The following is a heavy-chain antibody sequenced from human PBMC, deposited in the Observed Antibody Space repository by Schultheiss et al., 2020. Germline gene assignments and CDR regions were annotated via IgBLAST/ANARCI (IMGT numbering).Heavy chain of an antibody. CDR2: IWYDGSNK. CDR3: ARGLVRRADDAFDI. CDR1: GFTFSSYG. D-gene: IGHD6-19*01. V-gene: IGHV3-33*08. J-gene: IGHJ3*02. Sequence: GGSLRLSCAASGFTFSSYGMHWVRQAPGKGLEWVAVIWYDGSNKYYADSVKGRFTISRDNSKNTLYLQMNSLRAEDTAVYYCARGLVRRADDAFDIWGQGTMVTVSS.